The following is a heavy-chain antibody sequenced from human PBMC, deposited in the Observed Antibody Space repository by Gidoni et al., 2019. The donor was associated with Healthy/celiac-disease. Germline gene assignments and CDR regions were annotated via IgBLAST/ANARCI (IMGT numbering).Heavy chain of an antibody. CDR3: ARLHTYYYDSSGYYFFDY. V-gene: IGHV4-39*01. CDR1: GGSISSSSYY. J-gene: IGHJ4*02. CDR2: IYYSGST. D-gene: IGHD3-22*01. Sequence: QLQLQESGPGLVKPSETLSLTCTVSGGSISSSSYYWGWIRQPPGKGLEWIGSIYYSGSTYYNPSLKSRVTISVDTSKNQFSLKLSSVTAADTAVYYCARLHTYYYDSSGYYFFDYWGQGTLVTVSS.